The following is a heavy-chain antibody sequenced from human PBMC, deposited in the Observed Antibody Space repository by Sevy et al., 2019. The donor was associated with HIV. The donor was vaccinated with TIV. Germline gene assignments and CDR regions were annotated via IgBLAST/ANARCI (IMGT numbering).Heavy chain of an antibody. Sequence: GGSLRLSCAASGFTFSNYFMNWVRQAPGKGLEWVSSISSGSSYIFYADSLKGRFTISRDNPMNSLYLHMNSLRAEDTAVYYCARGDCYGSLYYFDYWGPRTLVTVSS. D-gene: IGHD3-10*01. CDR2: ISSGSSYI. J-gene: IGHJ4*02. CDR1: GFTFSNYF. V-gene: IGHV3-21*01. CDR3: ARGDCYGSLYYFDY.